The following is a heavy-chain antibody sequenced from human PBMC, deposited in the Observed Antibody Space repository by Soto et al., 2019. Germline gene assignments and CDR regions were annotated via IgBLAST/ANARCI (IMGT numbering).Heavy chain of an antibody. CDR3: ARDKGSIVGATMFDY. V-gene: IGHV6-1*01. D-gene: IGHD1-26*01. J-gene: IGHJ4*01. CDR2: TYYRSKWYN. CDR1: GDSVSSNSAA. Sequence: SHTLSLTCAISGDSVSSNSAAWNWIRQSPSRGLEWLGRTYYRSKWYNDYAVSVKSRITINPDTSKNQFSLQLNSVTPEDTAVYYCARDKGSIVGATMFDYWGQGTPVTAPQ.